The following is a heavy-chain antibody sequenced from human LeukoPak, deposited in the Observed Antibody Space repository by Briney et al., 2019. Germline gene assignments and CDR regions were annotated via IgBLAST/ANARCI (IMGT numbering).Heavy chain of an antibody. CDR2: IYYSGST. V-gene: IGHV4-59*01. J-gene: IGHJ4*02. D-gene: IGHD2-2*01. CDR3: ARERCSSTTCYFDY. Sequence: SETLSLTCTVSGGSISSYYWSWIRQPPGKGLEWIGYIYYSGSTNYNPSLKSRVTISVDTSKNQFSLKLSSVTAADTAVYYCARERCSSTTCYFDYWGQGTLVAVSS. CDR1: GGSISSYY.